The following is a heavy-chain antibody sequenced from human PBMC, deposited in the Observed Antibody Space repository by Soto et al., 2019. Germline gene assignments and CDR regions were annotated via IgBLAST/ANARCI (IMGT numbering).Heavy chain of an antibody. D-gene: IGHD3-10*01. V-gene: IGHV1-69*02. CDR3: ARAAYGSGSPYYYYYMDV. Sequence: QVQLVQSGAEVKKPGSSVKVSCKASGGTFSSYIISWVRQAPGQGLEWMGRIIPILGIANYAQKFQGRVTITADKSTSTAYMELSSLRSEDTAVYYCARAAYGSGSPYYYYYMDVWGKGTTVTVSS. J-gene: IGHJ6*03. CDR1: GGTFSSYI. CDR2: IIPILGIA.